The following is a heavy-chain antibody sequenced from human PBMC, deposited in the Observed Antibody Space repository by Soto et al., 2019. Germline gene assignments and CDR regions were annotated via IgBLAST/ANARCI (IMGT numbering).Heavy chain of an antibody. D-gene: IGHD3-10*01. CDR1: GFTFSSHW. J-gene: IGHJ4*02. CDR3: ARAREYYGSGSPGVFDY. CDR2: INTDGSTT. V-gene: IGHV3-74*01. Sequence: EVHLVESGGGLVQPGGSLRLSCAASGFTFSSHWMHWVRQAPGKGLVWVSRINTDGSTTDYADYVRGRFTVSRDNAKNSLYLQMNSLRAEDTAVYYCARAREYYGSGSPGVFDYWGQGTLVTVSS.